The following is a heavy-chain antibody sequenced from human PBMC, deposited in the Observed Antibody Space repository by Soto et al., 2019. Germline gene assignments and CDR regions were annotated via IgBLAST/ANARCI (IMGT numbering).Heavy chain of an antibody. V-gene: IGHV3-21*01. Sequence: GGSLRLSCAASGFTFTRYSMNWVRQAPGKGLEWVSSISSGRPDIFYADSVRGRFTISRDDAKKSLFLQMNSLRADDTAVYYCARDHLGIAAGDFDLWGQGTLVTVSS. J-gene: IGHJ4*02. D-gene: IGHD6-19*01. CDR2: ISSGRPDI. CDR3: ARDHLGIAAGDFDL. CDR1: GFTFTRYS.